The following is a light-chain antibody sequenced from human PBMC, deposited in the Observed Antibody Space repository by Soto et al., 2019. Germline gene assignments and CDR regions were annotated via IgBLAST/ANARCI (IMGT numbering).Light chain of an antibody. CDR2: DAS. CDR1: QSIGYY. V-gene: IGKV3-11*01. CDR3: QQRGNWPPTWT. Sequence: EIALTQSPATLSLSPVERATLSCRASQSIGYYLAWYQEKPGQAPRLLIYDASIRATGIPARFSGSWSGTDFSLTINGLEPEDSAVYYCQQRGNWPPTWTFGQGTKVDIK. J-gene: IGKJ1*01.